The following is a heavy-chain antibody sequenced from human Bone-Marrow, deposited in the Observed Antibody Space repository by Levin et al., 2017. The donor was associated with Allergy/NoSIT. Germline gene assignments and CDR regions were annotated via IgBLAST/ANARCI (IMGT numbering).Heavy chain of an antibody. Sequence: PGGSLRLSCAASGFDFNIYVMFWVRQAPGKGLEWVAVISSDGINKYYAESVKGRFTISRDNSKNTLYLQMDTLRADDTAVYYCARGGGGGGSLPLDYWGQGTLVTVSS. J-gene: IGHJ4*02. CDR1: GFDFNIYV. CDR2: ISSDGINK. CDR3: ARGGGGGGSLPLDY. V-gene: IGHV3-30-3*01. D-gene: IGHD2-15*01.